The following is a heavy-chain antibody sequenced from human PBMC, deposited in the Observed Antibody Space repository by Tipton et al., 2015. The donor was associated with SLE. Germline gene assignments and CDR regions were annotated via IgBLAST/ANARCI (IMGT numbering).Heavy chain of an antibody. CDR1: GGSISTGGYY. CDR2: IYNSGGT. J-gene: IGHJ4*02. V-gene: IGHV4-31*03. D-gene: IGHD5-12*01. Sequence: TLSLTCTVSGGSISTGGYYWSWIRQHPGKGLEWIGYIYNSGGTDYNPSLKSRVTISADTSKNHFSLNLSSVTAADTAFYYCARGGVGGYDYFDYWGQGALVTVSS. CDR3: ARGGVGGYDYFDY.